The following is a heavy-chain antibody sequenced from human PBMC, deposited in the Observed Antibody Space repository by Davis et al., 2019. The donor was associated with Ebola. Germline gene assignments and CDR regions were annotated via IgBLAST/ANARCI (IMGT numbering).Heavy chain of an antibody. J-gene: IGHJ4*02. CDR1: GFTFADYA. CDR2: ISWNSGSI. Sequence: PGGSLRLSCAASGFTFADYAMHWVRHAPGKGLEWVSGISWNSGSIGYADSVKGRFTISRDNAKNSLYLQMNSLRAEDTALYYCAKDYYGSGTNFDYWGQGTLVTVSS. V-gene: IGHV3-9*01. D-gene: IGHD3-10*01. CDR3: AKDYYGSGTNFDY.